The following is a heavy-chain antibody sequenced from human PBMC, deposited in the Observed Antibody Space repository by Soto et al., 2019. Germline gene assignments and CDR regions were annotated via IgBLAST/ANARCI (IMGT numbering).Heavy chain of an antibody. V-gene: IGHV3-15*01. CDR3: TTVHWGGYFDY. D-gene: IGHD7-27*01. Sequence: GGSVRLSCAASGFTFSNAWMSWVRQAPGEGLEWVGRIKSKTDGGTTDYAAPVKGRFTISRDDSKNTLYLQMNSLKTEDTAVYYCTTVHWGGYFDYPGQVPLVTLSS. CDR1: GFTFSNAW. J-gene: IGHJ4*02. CDR2: IKSKTDGGTT.